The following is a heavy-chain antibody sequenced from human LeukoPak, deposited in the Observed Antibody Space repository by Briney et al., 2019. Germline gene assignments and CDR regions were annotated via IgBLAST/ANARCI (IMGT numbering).Heavy chain of an antibody. CDR3: AEQQWGAFDV. V-gene: IGHV3-13*01. Sequence: GGSLRLSCAASGFTFSNYDMHWVRQAAGKGLEWVSGVGTAGDTYSAASVKGRFTISRENAKNSLYLQLNSLRAEDTAVYYCAEQQWGAFDVWGQGTMVTVSS. CDR2: VGTAGDT. CDR1: GFTFSNYD. D-gene: IGHD1-26*01. J-gene: IGHJ3*01.